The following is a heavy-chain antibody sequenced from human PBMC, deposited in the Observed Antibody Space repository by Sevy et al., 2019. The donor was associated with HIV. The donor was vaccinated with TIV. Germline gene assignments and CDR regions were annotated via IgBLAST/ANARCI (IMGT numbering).Heavy chain of an antibody. D-gene: IGHD3-22*01. CDR1: GFTFNTHA. CDR2: ISGTGSST. V-gene: IGHV3-23*01. J-gene: IGHJ3*01. Sequence: GGSLRLSCAASGFTFNTHAMNWVRQAPVKGLEWVSVISGTGSSTYYADSVKGRFTISRDNSKNTLYLQMNSLGADDTVVYYCAKALNPALESMIEVIFRTLKGFDVWGQGTMVTVSS. CDR3: AKALNPALESMIEVIFRTLKGFDV.